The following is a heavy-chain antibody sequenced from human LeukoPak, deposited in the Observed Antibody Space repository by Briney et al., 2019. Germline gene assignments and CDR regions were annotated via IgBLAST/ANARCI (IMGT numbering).Heavy chain of an antibody. D-gene: IGHD3-22*01. CDR1: GSTFSTYI. CDR3: ARDSADDSSGYYPFDY. V-gene: IGHV3-21*01. J-gene: IGHJ4*02. Sequence: GGSLRLSCAASGSTFSTYIMTWVRQAPGKGLEWVSSISGTSSYIYYADSVKGRFTISRDNAKNSLNLQMNSLRAEDTAIYYCARDSADDSSGYYPFDYWGQGTQVSVSS. CDR2: ISGTSSYI.